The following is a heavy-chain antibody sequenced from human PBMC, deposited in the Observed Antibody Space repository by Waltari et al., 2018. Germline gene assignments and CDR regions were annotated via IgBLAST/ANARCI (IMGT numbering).Heavy chain of an antibody. Sequence: QVQLQQWGAGLLQPSETLSLTCGVYGGSFSGYYWGWIRQPPGKGLEWIGEINHAGNRNYNPSLRSRVTMLVDTSRSQFSLKLSSMTAADTALYYCVRLEDCSGPGGNCYSGDSFALDVWGQGTTVTVSS. D-gene: IGHD2-21*02. CDR2: INHAGNR. CDR1: GGSFSGYY. J-gene: IGHJ6*02. CDR3: VRLEDCSGPGGNCYSGDSFALDV. V-gene: IGHV4-34*02.